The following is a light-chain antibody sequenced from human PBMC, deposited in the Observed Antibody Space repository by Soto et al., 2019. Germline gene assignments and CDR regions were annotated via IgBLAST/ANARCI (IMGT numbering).Light chain of an antibody. J-gene: IGKJ4*01. V-gene: IGKV3-11*01. CDR2: DVS. CDR1: QSVSSY. CDR3: HQRSNWPLT. Sequence: EVVLTQSPDTLSLSPGGSATLSCRASQSVSSYLAWYQQRPGQALRLLIYDVSKRATGIPARFSGSGSRTDFTLTITSLEHEDFAIYFWHQRSNWPLTFGGGTKLEIK.